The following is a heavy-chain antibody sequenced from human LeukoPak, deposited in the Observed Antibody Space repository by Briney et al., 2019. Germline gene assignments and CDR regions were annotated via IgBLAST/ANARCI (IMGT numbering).Heavy chain of an antibody. CDR1: GYTFTKYG. CDR3: ARAGPVLRYFDWLQKGYYYYYMDV. J-gene: IGHJ6*03. Sequence: ASVKVSCRASGYTFTKYGISWVRQAPGQGLEWMGWISPHKGNTDYAQKFQGRVTMTTDTSTSTAYMELRSLRSDDTAVYYCARAGPVLRYFDWLQKGYYYYYMDVWGKGTTVTVSS. D-gene: IGHD3-9*01. CDR2: ISPHKGNT. V-gene: IGHV1-18*01.